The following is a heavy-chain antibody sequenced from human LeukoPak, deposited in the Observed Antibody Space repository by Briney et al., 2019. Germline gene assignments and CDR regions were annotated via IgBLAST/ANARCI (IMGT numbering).Heavy chain of an antibody. CDR3: ASSQLLYGSGSRHFDY. CDR1: GYTFTSYY. J-gene: IGHJ4*02. CDR2: INPSGGST. V-gene: IGHV1-46*01. D-gene: IGHD3-10*01. Sequence: ASVKVSCKASGYTFTSYYMHWVRQAPGQGLEWMGIINPSGGSTSYAQKFQGRVTMTRDTSTCTVYMELSSLRSEDTAVYYCASSQLLYGSGSRHFDYWGQGTLVTVSS.